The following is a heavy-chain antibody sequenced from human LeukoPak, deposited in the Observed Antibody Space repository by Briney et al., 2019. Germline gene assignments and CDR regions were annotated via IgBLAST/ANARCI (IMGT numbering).Heavy chain of an antibody. J-gene: IGHJ4*02. CDR2: ISYDGSNK. D-gene: IGHD5-12*01. Sequence: GGSLRLSCAASGFTFSSYAMHWVRQAPGKGLEWVAVISYDGSNKYYADSVKGRFTISRDNSKNTLYLQMNSLRAEDTAVYYCAREGGGYRISTIKGKSFFDYWGQGTLVTVSS. CDR1: GFTFSSYA. CDR3: AREGGGYRISTIKGKSFFDY. V-gene: IGHV3-30*04.